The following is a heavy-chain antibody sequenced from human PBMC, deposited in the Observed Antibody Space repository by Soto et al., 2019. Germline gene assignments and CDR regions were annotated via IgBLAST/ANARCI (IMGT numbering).Heavy chain of an antibody. CDR1: GFTVSSSY. J-gene: IGHJ4*02. CDR3: ARESIVGDTNPFAG. Sequence: PGGSLRLSCAASGFTVSSSYISWVRQAPGKGLEWVSIIYSGGSTYYADSVKGRFTISRDNSKNTLYLQMNSLRAEDTAVYYCARESIVGDTNPFAGWGQGSPVTVSS. V-gene: IGHV3-66*01. D-gene: IGHD1-26*01. CDR2: IYSGGST.